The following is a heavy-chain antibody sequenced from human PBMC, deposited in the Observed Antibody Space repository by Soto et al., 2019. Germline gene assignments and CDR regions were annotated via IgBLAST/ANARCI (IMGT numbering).Heavy chain of an antibody. V-gene: IGHV4-39*01. Sequence: QLQLQESGPGLVKPSETLSLTCTVSGGSISSSSYYWGWIRQPPGKGLEWIGSIYYSGSTYYNPSRKSRVTISVDTSKTQFSLKRSSVTAADTAVYYCAREDIVVVPAATRYYYYGMDVWGQGTTVTVSS. CDR1: GGSISSSSYY. CDR2: IYYSGST. J-gene: IGHJ6*02. CDR3: AREDIVVVPAATRYYYYGMDV. D-gene: IGHD2-2*01.